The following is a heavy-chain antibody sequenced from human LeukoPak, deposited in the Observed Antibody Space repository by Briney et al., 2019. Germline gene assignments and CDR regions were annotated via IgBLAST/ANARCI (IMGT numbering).Heavy chain of an antibody. D-gene: IGHD3-22*01. V-gene: IGHV1-24*01. CDR3: ATDRRGRGYYFPAFDI. Sequence: GASVKVSCKVSGNTLTKLSMHWVRQAPGKGLEWMGGFDPEDGETIYAQKFQGRVTMTEDTSTDTAYMELSSLRSEDTAVYYCATDRRGRGYYFPAFDIWGQGTMVTVSS. J-gene: IGHJ3*02. CDR2: FDPEDGET. CDR1: GNTLTKLS.